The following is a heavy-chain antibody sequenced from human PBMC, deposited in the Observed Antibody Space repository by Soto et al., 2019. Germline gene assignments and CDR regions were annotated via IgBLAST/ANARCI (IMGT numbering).Heavy chain of an antibody. Sequence: QVQLVESGGGLVKPGGSLRLSCAASGFTFSDYYMSWIRQAPGKGLEWVSYISSSSSYTNYADSVKGRFTISRDNAKNSLYLQMNSLRAEDTAVYYCARDLGVRGVIIRLLGVQVDAFDIWGQGTMVTVSS. V-gene: IGHV3-11*05. CDR3: ARDLGVRGVIIRLLGVQVDAFDI. J-gene: IGHJ3*02. CDR1: GFTFSDYY. CDR2: ISSSSSYT. D-gene: IGHD3-10*01.